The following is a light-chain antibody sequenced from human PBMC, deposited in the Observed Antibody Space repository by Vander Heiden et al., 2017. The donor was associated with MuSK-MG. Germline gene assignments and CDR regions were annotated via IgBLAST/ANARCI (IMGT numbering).Light chain of an antibody. V-gene: IGLV2-14*03. CDR3: SSYTSSSTLV. CDR1: SSDVGGYNY. CDR2: DVS. Sequence: QPALTQPASVSGSPGQSITISCTGTSSDVGGYNYVSWYQQHPGKAPKLMIYDVSNRPSGVSNRFSGSKSGNTASLTISGLQAEDEADYYCSSYTSSSTLVFGGGTKLTV. J-gene: IGLJ2*01.